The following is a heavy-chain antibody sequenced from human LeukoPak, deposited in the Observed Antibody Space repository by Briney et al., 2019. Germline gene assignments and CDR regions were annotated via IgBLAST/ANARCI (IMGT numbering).Heavy chain of an antibody. CDR3: AKEDIAVAGNYFDY. CDR2: IAHDGSRV. CDR1: GFNLGDSN. D-gene: IGHD6-19*01. V-gene: IGHV3-30*04. Sequence: GGSLRLSCAASGFNLGDSNAHWVRQAPGKGLEWVAVIAHDGSRVYDAESVRGRFTISRDNSKNTLYLQMNSLRAEDTAVYYCAKEDIAVAGNYFDYWGQGTLVTVSS. J-gene: IGHJ4*02.